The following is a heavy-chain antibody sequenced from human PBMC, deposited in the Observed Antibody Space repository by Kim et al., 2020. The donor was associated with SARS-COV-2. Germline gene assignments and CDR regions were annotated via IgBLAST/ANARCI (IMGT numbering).Heavy chain of an antibody. V-gene: IGHV3-9*01. CDR2: INWNGGSM. J-gene: IGHJ5*01. CDR1: GFTFSDYA. CDR3: TKTRTAGSSIGS. D-gene: IGHD2-2*01. Sequence: GGSLRLSCAASGFTFSDYAMHWVRQAPGKGLEWVSGINWNGGSMDYADTAKGRFTISRDNAKTTLYLQMNSLRLKDTAVSDYTKTRTAGSSIGSWG.